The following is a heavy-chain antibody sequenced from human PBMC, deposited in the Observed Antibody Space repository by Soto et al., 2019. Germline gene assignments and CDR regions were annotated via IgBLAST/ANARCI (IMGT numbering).Heavy chain of an antibody. CDR2: ISWNSGSI. CDR1: GFTFDDYA. V-gene: IGHV3-9*01. D-gene: IGHD4-17*01. CDR3: AKGKVGGDHHYYSYGMDV. Sequence: EVQLVESGGGLVQPGRSLRLSCAASGFTFDDYAMHWVRQAPGKGLEWVSGISWNSGSIGYADSVKGRFTISRDNAKNSLYLQMNSLRAEDTALYYCAKGKVGGDHHYYSYGMDVWGQGTTVTVSS. J-gene: IGHJ6*02.